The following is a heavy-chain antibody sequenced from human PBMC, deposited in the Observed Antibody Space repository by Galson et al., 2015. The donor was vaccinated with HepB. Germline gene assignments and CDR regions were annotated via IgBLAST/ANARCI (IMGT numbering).Heavy chain of an antibody. Sequence: TLSLTCAVSGGSISTSGYSWSWIRQPPGKGLEWIGYIYHSGSTYYNPSLKSRVTISVDRSKNQFSLNLRSVTAADTAVYYCTREDYDFWRGGFDPWGQGILVTVSS. CDR3: TREDYDFWRGGFDP. D-gene: IGHD3-3*01. V-gene: IGHV4-30-2*01. CDR1: GGSISTSGYS. J-gene: IGHJ5*02. CDR2: IYHSGST.